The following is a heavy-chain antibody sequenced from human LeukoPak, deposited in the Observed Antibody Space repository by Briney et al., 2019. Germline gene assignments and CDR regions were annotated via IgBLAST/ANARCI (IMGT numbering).Heavy chain of an antibody. CDR3: ARVQRDFVVVVAATRDHYYYGMDV. CDR2: ISGSGGST. V-gene: IGHV3-23*01. J-gene: IGHJ6*02. CDR1: GFTFSTYA. D-gene: IGHD2-15*01. Sequence: GGSLRLSCEASGFTFSTYAMSWVRQAPGKGLEWVSAISGSGGSTYYADSVKGRFTISRDNSKNTLYLQMNSLRAEDTAVYYCARVQRDFVVVVAATRDHYYYGMDVWGQGTTVTVSS.